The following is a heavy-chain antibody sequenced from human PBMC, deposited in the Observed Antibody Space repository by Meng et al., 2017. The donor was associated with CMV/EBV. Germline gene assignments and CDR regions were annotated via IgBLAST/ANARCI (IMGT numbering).Heavy chain of an antibody. CDR2: ISGSGGST. V-gene: IGHV3-23*01. J-gene: IGHJ3*02. CDR1: GFTFSRYA. D-gene: IGHD6-25*01. CDR3: AKTGTGSIAADAFDI. Sequence: GESLKISCAASGFTFSRYAMSWVRQAPGKGLEWVSAISGSGGSTYYADSVKGRFTISRDNSKNTLYLQMNSLRAEDTAVYYCAKTGTGSIAADAFDIWGQGTMVTVSS.